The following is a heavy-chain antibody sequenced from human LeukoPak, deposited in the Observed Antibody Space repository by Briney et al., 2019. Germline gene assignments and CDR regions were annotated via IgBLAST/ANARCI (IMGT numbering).Heavy chain of an antibody. D-gene: IGHD3-3*01. V-gene: IGHV4-34*01. CDR1: GGSFSGYY. J-gene: IGHJ5*02. Sequence: SETLSLTCAVYGGSFSGYYWSWIRQPPGKGLEWIGEINHSGSTNYNPSLKSRLTISVDTSKNQFSLKLSSVTATDTAVYYCARGLEYYDFWSGYYTGFWFDPWGQGTLVTVSS. CDR2: INHSGST. CDR3: ARGLEYYDFWSGYYTGFWFDP.